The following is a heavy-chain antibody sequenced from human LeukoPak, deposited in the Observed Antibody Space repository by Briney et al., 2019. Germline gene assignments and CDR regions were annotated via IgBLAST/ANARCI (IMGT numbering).Heavy chain of an antibody. CDR3: ARMYSSGWYYFDY. Sequence: SETLSLTCAVSGGSISPYYWMWIRQPPGKGLEWIGYISYSGSANYNPSLKSRVTMSVDTSKNQFSLKLSSVTAADTAVYYCARMYSSGWYYFDYWGQGTLVTVSS. V-gene: IGHV4-59*12. CDR2: ISYSGSA. J-gene: IGHJ4*02. D-gene: IGHD6-19*01. CDR1: GGSISPYY.